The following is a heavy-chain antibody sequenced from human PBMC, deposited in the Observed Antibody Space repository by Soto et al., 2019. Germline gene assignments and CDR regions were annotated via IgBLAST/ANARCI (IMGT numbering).Heavy chain of an antibody. J-gene: IGHJ3*01. CDR2: IYYSGSP. CDR1: GGSISNSDYY. D-gene: IGHD5-12*01. V-gene: IGHV4-39*01. CDR3: ASQMGDSGYAPAALNL. Sequence: SETLSLTCTVPGGSISNSDYYWGWIRQPPGKGLEWIGSIYYSGSPYSTPSLKSRVTISVDTSKNQFSLKLTSVTAADTAVFYCASQMGDSGYAPAALNLWGQGTMVTVSS.